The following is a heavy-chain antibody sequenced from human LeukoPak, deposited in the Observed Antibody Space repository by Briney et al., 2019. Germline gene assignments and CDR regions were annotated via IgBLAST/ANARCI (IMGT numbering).Heavy chain of an antibody. CDR2: ISSGGSNK. J-gene: IGHJ3*02. CDR3: ARGPSARFFGVAKGAFDI. Sequence: PGRSLRLSCAASTFTFSSYAMHWVRQAPGKGLEWVTVISSGGSNKYYADSVKGRFTISRDNSKNTLDLQMNSLRAEDTAVYYCARGPSARFFGVAKGAFDIWGQGTMVTVSS. D-gene: IGHD3-3*01. CDR1: TFTFSSYA. V-gene: IGHV3-30*04.